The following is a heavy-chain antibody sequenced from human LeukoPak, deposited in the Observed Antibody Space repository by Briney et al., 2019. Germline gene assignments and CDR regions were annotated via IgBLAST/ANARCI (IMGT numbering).Heavy chain of an antibody. CDR3: ARDLGYCSTTSCAMAFDI. J-gene: IGHJ3*02. Sequence: PSETLSLTCTVSGGSISSGSYYWGWIRQPPGKGLEWIGSIFHSGSTYYNPSLKSRVTISLDTSKNQFSLKLSSVTAADTAVYYCARDLGYCSTTSCAMAFDIWGQGTMVTVSS. D-gene: IGHD2-2*01. CDR2: IFHSGST. V-gene: IGHV4-39*07. CDR1: GGSISSGSYY.